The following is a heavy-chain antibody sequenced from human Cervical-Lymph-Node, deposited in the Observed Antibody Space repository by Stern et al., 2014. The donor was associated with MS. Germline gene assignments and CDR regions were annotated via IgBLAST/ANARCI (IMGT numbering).Heavy chain of an antibody. CDR1: GFSLSTYGVG. CDR2: LYWADDK. J-gene: IGHJ5*02. V-gene: IGHV2-5*02. Sequence: QVTLRESGPTLVKPTQTLTLTCTFSGFSLSTYGVGVGWLRQPPGQALEWLALLYWADDKRYSPSLKNRPTITQAPPKTPEVLIMTNMDPVDTATYYCARSPQQQHTAWYPNWFDPWGQGTLVAVSS. CDR3: ARSPQQQHTAWYPNWFDP. D-gene: IGHD6-13*01.